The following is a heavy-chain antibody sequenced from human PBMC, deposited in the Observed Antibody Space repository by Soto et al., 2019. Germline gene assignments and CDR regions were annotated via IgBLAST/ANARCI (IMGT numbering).Heavy chain of an antibody. CDR2: TYYRSKWYN. J-gene: IGHJ4*02. V-gene: IGHV6-1*01. CDR1: GDSVSSHSAA. CDR3: AREDHCSGGSCYNLADY. Sequence: SQTLSLTCAISGDSVSSHSAAWNWIRQSPSRGLEWLGRTYYRSKWYNDYAVSVKSRITINPDTSKNQFSLQLNSVTPEDTAVYYCAREDHCSGGSCYNLADYWGQGTLVTVSS. D-gene: IGHD2-15*01.